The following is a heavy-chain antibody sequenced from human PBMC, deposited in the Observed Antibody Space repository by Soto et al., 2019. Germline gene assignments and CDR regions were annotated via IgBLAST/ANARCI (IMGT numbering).Heavy chain of an antibody. Sequence: PSETLSLTCTVSGGSISNSSYYWGWIRQPPGKGLEWIGSIYYSGSTYYNPSLKSRVTISVDTSKNQFSLKLSSVTAADTAVYYCARRREYCSGGSCYGLDYWGQGTLVTVSS. CDR3: ARRREYCSGGSCYGLDY. CDR2: IYYSGST. J-gene: IGHJ4*02. V-gene: IGHV4-39*01. D-gene: IGHD2-15*01. CDR1: GGSISNSSYY.